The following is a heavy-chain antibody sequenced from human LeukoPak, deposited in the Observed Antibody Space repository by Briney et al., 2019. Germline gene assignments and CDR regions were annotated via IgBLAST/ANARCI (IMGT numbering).Heavy chain of an antibody. J-gene: IGHJ4*02. V-gene: IGHV3-73*01. CDR3: TFYYGGPDY. D-gene: IGHD4-23*01. Sequence: GGSLRLSCAASGFTFSDSAIHWVRQAPGKGLEWVGRIRSKTNSYATAYAASVKGRFTISRDDSKNTAYLQMDSLKTEDTAVYYCTFYYGGPDYWGQGTLVTVSS. CDR1: GFTFSDSA. CDR2: IRSKTNSYAT.